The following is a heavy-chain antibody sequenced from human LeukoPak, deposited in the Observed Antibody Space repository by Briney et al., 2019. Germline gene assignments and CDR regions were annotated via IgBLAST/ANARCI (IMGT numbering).Heavy chain of an antibody. D-gene: IGHD6-13*01. CDR1: GFTFSSYT. CDR3: AKGGLATAGTSFYFNY. J-gene: IGHJ4*02. CDR2: ISGRGNTT. V-gene: IGHV3-23*01. Sequence: PGGSLRLSCAASGFTFSSYTMSWVRQAPGKGLECVSAISGRGNTTYDAGSVKGRFTISRDNSKNTLYLQMNSLRAEDTAVYYCAKGGLATAGTSFYFNYWGQGTLVTVSS.